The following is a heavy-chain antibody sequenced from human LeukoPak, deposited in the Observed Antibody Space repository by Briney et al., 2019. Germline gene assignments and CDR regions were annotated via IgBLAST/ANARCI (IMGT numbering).Heavy chain of an antibody. Sequence: SETLSLTCTVSGGSISTSSYYWGWIRQPPGTGLQWIGSISYSGSTYYNPSLKSRVTISVDTSKNQFSLKLSSVTAADTAVYYCATTGYSSSWYYFDYWGQGTLITVSS. V-gene: IGHV4-39*07. CDR1: GGSISTSSYY. D-gene: IGHD6-13*01. CDR2: ISYSGST. J-gene: IGHJ4*02. CDR3: ATTGYSSSWYYFDY.